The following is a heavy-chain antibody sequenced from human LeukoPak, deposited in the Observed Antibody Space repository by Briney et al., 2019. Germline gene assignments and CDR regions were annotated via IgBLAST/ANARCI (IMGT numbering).Heavy chain of an antibody. J-gene: IGHJ6*03. D-gene: IGHD6-6*01. CDR3: TRGRSSSSPFYYYYYMDV. Sequence: GLSLRLFCRSSVYTHGDYSMSWVRHAPGRGRVGVGVIRSKASGGTTEYAASVKGRFTISRDDSKSIAYLQMNSVKTEDAAVYYCTRGRSSSSPFYYYYYMDVWGKGTTVTVSS. CDR2: IRSKASGGTT. CDR1: VYTHGDYS. V-gene: IGHV3-49*04.